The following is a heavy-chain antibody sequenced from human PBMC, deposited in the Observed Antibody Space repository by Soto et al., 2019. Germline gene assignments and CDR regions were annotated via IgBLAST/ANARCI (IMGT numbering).Heavy chain of an antibody. CDR2: ISSTTNYI. CDR1: GFTFTRYS. CDR3: ARESEDLTSNFDY. Sequence: LRLSFAASGFTFTRYSMNWVRQAPGKGLEWVSSISSTTNYIYYGDSMKGRFTISRDNAKDSLYLEMNSLRAEDTAVYYCARESEDLTSNFDYWGQGTLVTVSS. J-gene: IGHJ4*02. V-gene: IGHV3-21*06.